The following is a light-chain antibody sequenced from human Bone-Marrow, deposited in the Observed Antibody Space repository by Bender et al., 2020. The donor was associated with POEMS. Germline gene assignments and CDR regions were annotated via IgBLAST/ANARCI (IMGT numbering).Light chain of an antibody. CDR3: CSYAGSNTLV. CDR2: EVN. Sequence: QSALTQPASVSGSPGQSITISCTGTISDVGSYNLVSWYQQYPGKAPKTLIYEVNKRPSGVSYRFSGSKSGNTASLTISGLQAEDEAEYHCCSYAGSNTLVFGGGIKVTVL. J-gene: IGLJ2*01. CDR1: ISDVGSYNL. V-gene: IGLV2-23*02.